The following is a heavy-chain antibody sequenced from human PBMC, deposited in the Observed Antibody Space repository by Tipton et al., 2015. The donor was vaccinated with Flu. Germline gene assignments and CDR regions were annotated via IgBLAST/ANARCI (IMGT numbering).Heavy chain of an antibody. Sequence: SLRLSCAASGFTFSSYSMNWVRQAPGKGLEWVSYISSSSSTIYYADSVKGRFTISRDNAKNSLYLQMNSLRAEDTAVYYCARWGPTLYFDYWGQGTLVTVSS. CDR1: GFTFSSYS. V-gene: IGHV3-48*01. D-gene: IGHD3-16*01. CDR2: ISSSSSTI. J-gene: IGHJ4*02. CDR3: ARWGPTLYFDY.